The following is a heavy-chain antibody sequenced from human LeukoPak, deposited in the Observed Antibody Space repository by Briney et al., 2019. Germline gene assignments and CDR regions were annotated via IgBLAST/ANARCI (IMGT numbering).Heavy chain of an antibody. CDR1: GGTFSSYA. Sequence: SVTVSCKASGGTFSSYAISWVRQAPGQGLEWMGGIIPIFGTANYAQKFQGRVTITADESTSTAYMELSSLRSEDTAVYYCARDIGSGSYTPHNWFDPWGQGTLATVSS. CDR3: ARDIGSGSYTPHNWFDP. J-gene: IGHJ5*02. CDR2: IIPIFGTA. V-gene: IGHV1-69*01. D-gene: IGHD3-10*01.